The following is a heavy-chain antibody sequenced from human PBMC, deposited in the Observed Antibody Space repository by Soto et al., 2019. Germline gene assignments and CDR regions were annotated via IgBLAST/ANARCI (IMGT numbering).Heavy chain of an antibody. CDR2: IIPLFGTT. D-gene: IGHD6-25*01. CDR1: GGTFSTYT. Sequence: QVHLVQSGAEVRKPGSSVKVSCKTSGGTFSTYTIYCVRQAPGQGLEWMGRIIPLFGTTKYAQNFQERVTIAAEESTSTAYMELSSLRAEDTAVYCCARRLDDRADDDFDVWGEGTAVTVSA. CDR3: ARRLDDRADDDFDV. V-gene: IGHV1-69*18. J-gene: IGHJ3*01.